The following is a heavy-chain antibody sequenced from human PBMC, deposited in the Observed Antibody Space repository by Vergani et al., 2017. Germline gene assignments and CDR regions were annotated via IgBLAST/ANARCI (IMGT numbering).Heavy chain of an antibody. CDR3: AGLDSGSYYWFDP. V-gene: IGHV4-39*01. CDR1: GGSISSSSYY. Sequence: QLQLQESGPGLVKPSETLSLTCTVSGGSISSSSYYWGWIRQPPGKRLGCIGSIYYSGSTYYNPSLKSRVTISVDTSKNQFSLKLSSVTAADTAVYYCAGLDSGSYYWFDPWGQGTLVTVSS. D-gene: IGHD1-26*01. J-gene: IGHJ5*02. CDR2: IYYSGST.